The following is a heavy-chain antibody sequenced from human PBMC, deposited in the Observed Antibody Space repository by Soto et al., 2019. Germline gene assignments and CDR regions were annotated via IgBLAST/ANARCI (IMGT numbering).Heavy chain of an antibody. CDR1: GFTFSDHF. CDR2: INPTGSYT. CDR3: ARARGLEYTNSFDSFDI. J-gene: IGHJ3*02. D-gene: IGHD2-2*02. V-gene: IGHV3-11*06. Sequence: QVLLVESGGGLVKPGGSLRLSCAASGFTFSDHFMTWIRQAPGKGLEWLSYINPTGSYTNYADSVRGRFTISRDYAKTSLYLHMNILRVDDTAVYYCARARGLEYTNSFDSFDIWGQGTMGSVSS.